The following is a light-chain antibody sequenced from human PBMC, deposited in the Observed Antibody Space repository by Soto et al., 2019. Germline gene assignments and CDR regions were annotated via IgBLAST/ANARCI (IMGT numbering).Light chain of an antibody. CDR3: SSYTSSNTLI. Sequence: QSALIQPASVSGSRGQSITISCTGGSSDVGGYNYVSWYQQFPGRAPKVMIYEVTNRPSGVSNRFSGSKSGNTASLTISGLQPEDDADYYCSSYTSSNTLIFGGGTKLTVL. CDR1: SSDVGGYNY. V-gene: IGLV2-14*01. CDR2: EVT. J-gene: IGLJ2*01.